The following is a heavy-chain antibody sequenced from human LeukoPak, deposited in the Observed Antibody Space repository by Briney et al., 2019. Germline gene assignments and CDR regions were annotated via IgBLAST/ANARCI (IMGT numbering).Heavy chain of an antibody. J-gene: IGHJ4*02. Sequence: GASVKVSCKASGYTFTSYDINWVRQATGQGLEWMGWMNPNSGNTGYAQKFQGRVTMTRNTSISTAYMELSSLRSEDTAVYYCARGSLPLYYYDSSGSDYWGQGTLVTVSS. CDR2: MNPNSGNT. CDR1: GYTFTSYD. D-gene: IGHD3-22*01. V-gene: IGHV1-8*01. CDR3: ARGSLPLYYYDSSGSDY.